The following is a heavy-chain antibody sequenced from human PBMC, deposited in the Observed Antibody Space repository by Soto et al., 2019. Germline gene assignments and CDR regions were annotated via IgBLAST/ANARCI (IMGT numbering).Heavy chain of an antibody. V-gene: IGHV3-11*05. J-gene: IGHJ4*02. CDR2: ISSSGSYT. D-gene: IGHD2-15*01. CDR1: GFSFADSY. Sequence: GGSLRLSCSASGFSFADSYMNWIRQAPGKGLEWVSYISSSGSYTNYADSVRGRFSISRDNTKNSLSLQMDSLKAEDTAVYYCARGGEYCSGGTWYLDYWGRGT. CDR3: ARGGEYCSGGTWYLDY.